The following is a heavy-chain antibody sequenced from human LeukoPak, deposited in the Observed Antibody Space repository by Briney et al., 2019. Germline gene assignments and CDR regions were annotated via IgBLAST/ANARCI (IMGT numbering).Heavy chain of an antibody. J-gene: IGHJ5*02. Sequence: SSETLSLTCTVSGGSISSSNYCWGWIRQPPGKGLEWIGKIYYGGRTDYNPSLRSRVTISVDTSKNQISLKLSSVTAADTAVYYCAILGAGSSWGQGTLVTVSS. CDR2: IYYGGRT. CDR1: GGSISSSNYC. D-gene: IGHD3-10*01. CDR3: AILGAGSS. V-gene: IGHV4-39*01.